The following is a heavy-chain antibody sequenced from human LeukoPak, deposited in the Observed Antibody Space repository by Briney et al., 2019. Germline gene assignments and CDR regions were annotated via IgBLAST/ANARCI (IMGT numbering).Heavy chain of an antibody. CDR1: GFTFSSYG. J-gene: IGHJ4*02. CDR3: AKYHSYGSRGFDY. D-gene: IGHD5-18*01. Sequence: GGSLRLSCAASGFTFSSYGMHWVRQAPGKGLEWVAFIRYDGSNKYYADSVKGRFTISRDNSKNTLYLQMNSLRAEDTAVYYCAKYHSYGSRGFDYWGQGTLVTVSS. CDR2: IRYDGSNK. V-gene: IGHV3-30*02.